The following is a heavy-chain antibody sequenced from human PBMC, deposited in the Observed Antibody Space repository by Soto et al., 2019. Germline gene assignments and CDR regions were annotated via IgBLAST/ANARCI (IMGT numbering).Heavy chain of an antibody. V-gene: IGHV3-30-3*01. J-gene: IGHJ4*02. Sequence: QVQLVESGGGVVQPGRSLRLSCAASGFTFSSYAMHWVRQAPGKGLERVAVISYDGSNKYYADSVKGRFTISRDNSKNTLYLQMNSLRAEDTAVYYCARDPDWYYFDYWGQGTLVTVSS. D-gene: IGHD3-9*01. CDR3: ARDPDWYYFDY. CDR2: ISYDGSNK. CDR1: GFTFSSYA.